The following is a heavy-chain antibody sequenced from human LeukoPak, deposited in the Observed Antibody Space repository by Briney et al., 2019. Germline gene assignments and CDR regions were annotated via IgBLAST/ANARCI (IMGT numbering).Heavy chain of an antibody. CDR3: AKDSRYPGGYYYYMDV. J-gene: IGHJ6*03. D-gene: IGHD4-23*01. CDR1: GLTFDNFA. Sequence: GGSLRLSCAASGLTFDNFAMTWVRQAPGKGLEWVSTVSGRGDETFYPDSVRGRFTISRDNSKNTVYLQLDSLRVEDTAIYYCAKDSRYPGGYYYYMDVWGKGTTVTASS. CDR2: VSGRGDET. V-gene: IGHV3-23*01.